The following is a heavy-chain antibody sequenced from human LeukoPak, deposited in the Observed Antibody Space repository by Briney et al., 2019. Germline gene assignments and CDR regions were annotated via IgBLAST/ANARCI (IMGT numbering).Heavy chain of an antibody. CDR2: IYWDDDK. Sequence: SGPTLVNPTQTLTLTCNFSGFSLPTSGVGVGWIRQPPGKALEWLALIYWDDDKRYNPSLKSRLTITKDTSKYQVVLTMTNMDPVDTATYYCAHRVAAAEIFDCWGQGTLVTVSS. CDR3: AHRVAAAEIFDC. D-gene: IGHD6-13*01. V-gene: IGHV2-5*02. J-gene: IGHJ4*02. CDR1: GFSLPTSGVG.